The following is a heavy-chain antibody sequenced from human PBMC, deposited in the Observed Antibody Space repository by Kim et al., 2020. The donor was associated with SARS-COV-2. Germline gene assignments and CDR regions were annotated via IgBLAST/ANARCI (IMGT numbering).Heavy chain of an antibody. D-gene: IGHD3-10*01. V-gene: IGHV3-33*03. CDR3: AKDRLLEPNTYYYGLDA. J-gene: IGHJ6*02. Sequence: VTGRFAISRDTSDKTVYLQMNSLRAEDTAVYYCAKDRLLEPNTYYYGLDAWGQGTTVTVSS.